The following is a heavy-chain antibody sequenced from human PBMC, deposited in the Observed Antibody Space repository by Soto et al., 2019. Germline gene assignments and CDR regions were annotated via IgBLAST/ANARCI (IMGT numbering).Heavy chain of an antibody. J-gene: IGHJ4*02. CDR2: IYYSGST. Sequence: NPSETLSLTCTVSGGSVSSGSYYWSWIRQPPGKGLEWIGYIYYSGSTNYNPSLKSRVTISVDTSKNQFSLKLSSVTAADTAVYYCASSSYYYDSSGFFDYWGQGTLVTVSS. CDR3: ASSSYYYDSSGFFDY. D-gene: IGHD3-22*01. V-gene: IGHV4-61*01. CDR1: GGSVSSGSYY.